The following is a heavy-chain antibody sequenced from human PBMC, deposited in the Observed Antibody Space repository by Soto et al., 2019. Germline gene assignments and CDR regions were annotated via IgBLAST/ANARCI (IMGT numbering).Heavy chain of an antibody. V-gene: IGHV3-74*01. D-gene: IGHD3-10*01. CDR3: ARVHYLLHYFDY. CDR1: GFTFSSYW. CDR2: INSDGSST. Sequence: PGGSLRLSCAASGFTFSSYWMHWVRQAPGKGLVWVSRINSDGSSTSYADSVKGRFTISRDNAKNTLYLQMNSLRAEDTAVYYCARVHYLLHYFDYWGQGTLVTVSS. J-gene: IGHJ4*02.